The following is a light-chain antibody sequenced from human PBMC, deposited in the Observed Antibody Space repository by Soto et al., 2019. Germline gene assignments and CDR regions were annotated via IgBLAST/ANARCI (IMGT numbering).Light chain of an antibody. CDR2: NVN. CDR3: LSHTTSRTYV. CDR1: SSDIGAYEY. Sequence: QSVLTQPASVSGSPGQSITISCSGTSSDIGAYEYVSWYQQHPGKPPKLMIYNVNNRPSGVSYRFSGSKSGNTASLTISRLQTEDEADYYCLSHTTSRTYVFGPGTKATVL. J-gene: IGLJ1*01. V-gene: IGLV2-14*03.